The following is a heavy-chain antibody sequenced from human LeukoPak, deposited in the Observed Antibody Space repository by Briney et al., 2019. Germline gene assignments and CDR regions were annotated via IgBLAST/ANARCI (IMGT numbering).Heavy chain of an antibody. CDR1: GYTFTSYG. CDR3: ARVPDTPTTYYYYMDV. V-gene: IGHV1-18*01. D-gene: IGHD5-18*01. Sequence: ASVEVSCKASGYTFTSYGISWVRQAPGQGLEWMGWISAYNGNTNYAQKLQGRVTMTTDTSTSTAYMELRSLRSDDTAVYYCARVPDTPTTYYYYMDVWGKGTTVTVSS. J-gene: IGHJ6*03. CDR2: ISAYNGNT.